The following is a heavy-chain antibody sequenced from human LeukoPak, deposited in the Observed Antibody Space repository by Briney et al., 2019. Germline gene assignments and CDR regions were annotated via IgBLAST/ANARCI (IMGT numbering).Heavy chain of an antibody. V-gene: IGHV3-30-3*01. J-gene: IGHJ4*02. CDR3: ARGLQYYYDSSGYYFDH. D-gene: IGHD3-22*01. Sequence: PGGSLRLSCAASGFTFNSYSMHWVRQAPGKGLRWVAVISYDGSNKHYGDSVKGPFTFSRDNSKNTLYLELSSLRAEDTAVFYCARGLQYYYDSSGYYFDHWGQGTLVTVSS. CDR1: GFTFNSYS. CDR2: ISYDGSNK.